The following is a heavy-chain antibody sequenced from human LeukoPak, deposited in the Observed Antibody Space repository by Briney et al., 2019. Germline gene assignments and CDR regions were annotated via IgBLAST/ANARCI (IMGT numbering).Heavy chain of an antibody. J-gene: IGHJ6*04. D-gene: IGHD1-26*01. CDR1: GFTFSSYG. CDR2: ISYDGSNK. CDR3: AKGGSGSRGYYYYGMDV. Sequence: GGSLRLSCAASGFTFSSYGMHWVRQAPGKGLEWVAVISYDGSNKYYADSVEGRFTISRDNSKNTLYLQMNSLRAEDTAVYYCAKGGSGSRGYYYYGMDVWGKGTTVTVSS. V-gene: IGHV3-30*18.